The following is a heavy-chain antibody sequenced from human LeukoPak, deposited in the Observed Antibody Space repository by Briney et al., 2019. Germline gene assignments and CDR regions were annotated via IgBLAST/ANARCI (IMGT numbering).Heavy chain of an antibody. D-gene: IGHD5-24*01. J-gene: IGHJ4*02. CDR2: ISDAGSEK. V-gene: IGHV3-30*18. CDR3: AKNVGRDGYNDYFDY. CDR1: GFSFSKYG. Sequence: LGRSLRLSCAASGFSFSKYGVHWIRQAPGKGLEWVAVISDAGSEKYYADSVKGRFTISRDNSKNTVYLQMNSLRPDDTAMYYCAKNVGRDGYNDYFDYWGQGTLVTVSS.